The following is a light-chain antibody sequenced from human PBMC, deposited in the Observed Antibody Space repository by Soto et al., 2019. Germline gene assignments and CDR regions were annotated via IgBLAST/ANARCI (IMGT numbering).Light chain of an antibody. CDR3: QQYNSYLFT. V-gene: IGKV1-5*01. CDR2: DAS. J-gene: IGKJ3*01. Sequence: DIQMTQSPSTLSASVGDRVTITCRASQSISSWLAWYQQKPGKAPKLLIYDASSLESGVPSRFSGSGSGTEFTLTISILQPDDFATNYCQQYNSYLFTFGPGTKVDIK. CDR1: QSISSW.